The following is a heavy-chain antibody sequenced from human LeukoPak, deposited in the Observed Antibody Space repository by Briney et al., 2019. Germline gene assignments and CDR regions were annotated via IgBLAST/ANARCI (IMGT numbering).Heavy chain of an antibody. V-gene: IGHV3-48*02. CDR2: ISSSSSTI. J-gene: IGHJ4*02. CDR1: GFTFSSYS. Sequence: PGGSLRLSCAASGFTFSSYSMNWVRQAPGKGLEGVSYISSSSSTIYYADSVKGRFTISRDNAKNSLYLQTNSLRDEDTAVYYCARMGIAVAGTSYYFDYWGQGTLVTVSS. CDR3: ARMGIAVAGTSYYFDY. D-gene: IGHD6-19*01.